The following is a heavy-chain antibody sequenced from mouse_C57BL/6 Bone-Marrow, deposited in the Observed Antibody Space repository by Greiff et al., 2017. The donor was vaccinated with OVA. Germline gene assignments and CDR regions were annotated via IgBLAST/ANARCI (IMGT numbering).Heavy chain of an antibody. Sequence: EVKVVESGGGLVKPGGSLKLSCAASGFTFSSYAMSWVRQTPEKRLEWVATISDGGSYTYYPDNVKGRFTISRDNAKNNLYLQMSHLKSEDTAMYYCAREDWEGYWYFDVWGTGTTVTVSS. D-gene: IGHD4-1*01. J-gene: IGHJ1*03. V-gene: IGHV5-4*01. CDR2: ISDGGSYT. CDR3: AREDWEGYWYFDV. CDR1: GFTFSSYA.